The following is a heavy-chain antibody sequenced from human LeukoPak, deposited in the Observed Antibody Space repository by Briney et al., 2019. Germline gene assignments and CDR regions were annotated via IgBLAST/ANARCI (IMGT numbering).Heavy chain of an antibody. Sequence: PGGSLRLSCAASGFTFSSYAMHWVRQAPGKGLEWVAVISYDGSNKYYADSVKGRFTISRDNSKNTLYLQMNSLRAEDTAVYYCARDFYGDSSDWGQGTLVTVSS. CDR3: ARDFYGDSSD. J-gene: IGHJ4*02. V-gene: IGHV3-30-3*01. CDR1: GFTFSSYA. CDR2: ISYDGSNK. D-gene: IGHD4-17*01.